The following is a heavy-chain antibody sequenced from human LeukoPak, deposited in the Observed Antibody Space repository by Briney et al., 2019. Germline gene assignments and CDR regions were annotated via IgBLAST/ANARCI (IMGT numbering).Heavy chain of an antibody. Sequence: PSETLSLTCTVSGYSISSDYYWGWVRQPPGKGLEWVGSIYHDESTFYNPSLKYRVTISLDWPKKQFSLRLASVTAADTAIYNCANADTEDYFDYWGQGTLVTVSS. CDR1: GYSISSDYY. CDR2: IYHDEST. D-gene: IGHD3-16*01. V-gene: IGHV4-38-2*02. CDR3: ANADTEDYFDY. J-gene: IGHJ4*02.